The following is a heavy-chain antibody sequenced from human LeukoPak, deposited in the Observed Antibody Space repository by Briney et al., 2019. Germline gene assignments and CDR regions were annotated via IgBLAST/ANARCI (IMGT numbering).Heavy chain of an antibody. CDR2: ISYDGSNK. D-gene: IGHD2-15*01. Sequence: GRSLRLSCAASGFTFSSYGMHWVRQAPGKGLEWVAVISYDGSNKYYADSVKGRFTISRDNSKNTLYLQMNSLRAEDTAVYYCARARVAAKSGYMDVWGTGTTVTISS. V-gene: IGHV3-30*03. CDR3: ARARVAAKSGYMDV. J-gene: IGHJ6*03. CDR1: GFTFSSYG.